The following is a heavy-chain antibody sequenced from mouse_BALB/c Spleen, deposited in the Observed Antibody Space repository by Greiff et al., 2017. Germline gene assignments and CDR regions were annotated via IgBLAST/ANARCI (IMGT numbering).Heavy chain of an antibody. V-gene: IGHV1S137*01. J-gene: IGHJ4*01. D-gene: IGHD1-1*01. CDR2: ISTYYGDA. CDR1: GYTFTDYA. Sequence: VKLMESGAELVRPGVSVKISCKGSGYTFTDYAMHWVKQSHAKSLEWIGVISTYYGDASYNQKFKGKATMTVDKSSSTAYMELARLTSEDSAIYYCARRSGSSSMDYWGQGTSVTVSS. CDR3: ARRSGSSSMDY.